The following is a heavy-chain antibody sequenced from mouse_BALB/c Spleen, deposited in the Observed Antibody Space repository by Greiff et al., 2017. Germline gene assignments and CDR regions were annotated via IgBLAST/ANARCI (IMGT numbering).Heavy chain of an antibody. D-gene: IGHD1-2*01. Sequence: EVNVVESGGGLVKPGGSLKLSCAASGFTFSDYYMYWVRQTPEKRLEWVATISDGGSYTYYPDSVKGRFTISRDNAKNNLYLQMSSLKSEDTAMYYCARDRNYYGLNYAMDYWGQGTSVTVSS. CDR2: ISDGGSYT. CDR1: GFTFSDYY. CDR3: ARDRNYYGLNYAMDY. J-gene: IGHJ4*01. V-gene: IGHV5-4*02.